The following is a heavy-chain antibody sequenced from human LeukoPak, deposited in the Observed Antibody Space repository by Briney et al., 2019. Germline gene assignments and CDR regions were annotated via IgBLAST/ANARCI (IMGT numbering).Heavy chain of an antibody. J-gene: IGHJ4*02. V-gene: IGHV3-48*03. CDR2: IGSDGSPI. Sequence: GGSLRLSCAASGFTLSSYEMNWVRQAPGKGLEGVSYIGSDGSPIYDADSVKGRFTISRDNSKNTVYLQMNSLTVEDTAVYFCAKDYTWRPQPSFFNYWGQGTLVTASS. D-gene: IGHD1-14*01. CDR1: GFTLSSYE. CDR3: AKDYTWRPQPSFFNY.